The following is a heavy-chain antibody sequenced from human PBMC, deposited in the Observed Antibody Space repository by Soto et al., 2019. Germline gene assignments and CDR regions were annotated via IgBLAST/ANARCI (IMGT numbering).Heavy chain of an antibody. V-gene: IGHV4-59*08. J-gene: IGHJ6*02. CDR1: SGPSSSHN. Sequence: QVQLQQSGPGLVKPSETLSLTCSVSSGPSSSHNWGWIRQPPGRGLEWMGYVYSTGGTSYNPSLKSRVTISADTSTNHTSLTLTSVTAADTAVYYCVRQGIGNLHGLVDVWGQGTTVRVSS. D-gene: IGHD1-1*01. CDR2: VYSTGGT. CDR3: VRQGIGNLHGLVDV.